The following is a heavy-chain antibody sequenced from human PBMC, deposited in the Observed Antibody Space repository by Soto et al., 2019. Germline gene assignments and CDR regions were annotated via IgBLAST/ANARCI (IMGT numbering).Heavy chain of an antibody. CDR1: GFTFSNAW. CDR2: IKSKTDGGTT. D-gene: IGHD6-13*01. Sequence: GGSLRLSCAASGFTFSNAWMNWVRQAPGKGLEWVGRIKSKTDGGTTDYAAPVKGRFTISRDDSKNTLYLQMNSLKTEDTAVYYCTTVYSRIGYEYYYYGMDVWGQGTTVTVSS. CDR3: TTVYSRIGYEYYYYGMDV. J-gene: IGHJ6*02. V-gene: IGHV3-15*07.